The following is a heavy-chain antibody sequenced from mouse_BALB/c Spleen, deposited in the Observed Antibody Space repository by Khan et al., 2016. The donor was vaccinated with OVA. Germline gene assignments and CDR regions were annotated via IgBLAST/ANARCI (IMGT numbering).Heavy chain of an antibody. CDR1: GFTFSTYG. CDR3: TRLAYYYNSEGFAY. Sequence: EVQLVESGGDLVKPGGSLKLSCAASGFTFSTYGMSWVRQTPDKRLEWVATVSTGGGSTYYPDSVKGRFTISSDNAKNTRYLQKSGLNSEDTAMFYCTRLAYYYNSEGFAYWGQGTLVTVSA. D-gene: IGHD1-1*01. J-gene: IGHJ3*01. V-gene: IGHV5-6*01. CDR2: VSTGGGST.